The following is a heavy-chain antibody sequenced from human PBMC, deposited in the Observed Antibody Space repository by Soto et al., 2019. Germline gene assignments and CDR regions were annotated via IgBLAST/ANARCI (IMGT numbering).Heavy chain of an antibody. CDR1: GYTFTGYY. Sequence: ASVKVSCKASGYTFTGYYMHWVRRAPGQGLEWMGWINPNSGGTNYAQKFQGRVTMTRDTSISTAYMELSRLRSDDTAVYYCARGYCSSTSCPLFIDYWGQGTLVTV. CDR2: INPNSGGT. D-gene: IGHD2-2*01. CDR3: ARGYCSSTSCPLFIDY. J-gene: IGHJ4*02. V-gene: IGHV1-2*02.